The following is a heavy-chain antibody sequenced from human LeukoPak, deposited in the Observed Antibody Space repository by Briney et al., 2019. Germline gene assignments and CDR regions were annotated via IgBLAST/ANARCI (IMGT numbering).Heavy chain of an antibody. Sequence: ASAKVSCKASGYTFTNYDIHWVRQATGQGLEWMGWMKPNSGNTGYAQKFQGRVTISRNTSINTAYMELSSLRSEDTAVYYCARDGRAVATNFDYWGQGTLVTVSS. D-gene: IGHD5-12*01. CDR1: GYTFTNYD. V-gene: IGHV1-8*03. CDR3: ARDGRAVATNFDY. CDR2: MKPNSGNT. J-gene: IGHJ4*02.